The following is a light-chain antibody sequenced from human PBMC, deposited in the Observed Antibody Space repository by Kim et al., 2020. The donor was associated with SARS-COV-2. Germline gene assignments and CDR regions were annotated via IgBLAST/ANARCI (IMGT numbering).Light chain of an antibody. CDR2: LNSDGSH. J-gene: IGLJ3*02. V-gene: IGLV4-69*01. CDR1: SGHSSYA. CDR3: QTWGTGIRV. Sequence: QLVLTQSPSASASLGASVKLTCTLSSGHSSYAIAWHQQQPEKGPRYLMKLNSDGSHSKGDGIPDRFSGSSSGAERYLTISSLQSEDEADYYCQTWGTGIRVFGGGTQGTVL.